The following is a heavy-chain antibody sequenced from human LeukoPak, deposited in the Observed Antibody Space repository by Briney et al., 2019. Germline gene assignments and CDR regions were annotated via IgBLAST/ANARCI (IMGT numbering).Heavy chain of an antibody. J-gene: IGHJ4*02. CDR1: GFTFSNYE. V-gene: IGHV3-48*03. Sequence: GGSLRLSCAPSGFTFSNYEMKWVRQAPGKGLKWVTYISSSGDTIYYADSVKGRFTISRDNAKNSLYLQMNSLRAEDTAIYYCATPPGSTDYWGQGTLVTVSS. CDR2: ISSSGDTI. D-gene: IGHD2-15*01. CDR3: ATPPGSTDY.